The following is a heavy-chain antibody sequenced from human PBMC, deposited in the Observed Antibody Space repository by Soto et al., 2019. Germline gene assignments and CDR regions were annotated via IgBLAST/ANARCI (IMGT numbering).Heavy chain of an antibody. Sequence: QVQLVESGGGVVQPGRSLRFTCAASGFIFSGSGMHWVRQAPGKGLEWVALVSNDGIRKYYGDSVKGRFTISRDNAENTLYLQMNSLRAEDTAVYYCARWVGGSMYDNSGKYDSWGQGTLVTVSS. CDR3: ARWVGGSMYDNSGKYDS. CDR1: GFIFSGSG. CDR2: VSNDGIRK. D-gene: IGHD3-22*01. V-gene: IGHV3-30*03. J-gene: IGHJ5*01.